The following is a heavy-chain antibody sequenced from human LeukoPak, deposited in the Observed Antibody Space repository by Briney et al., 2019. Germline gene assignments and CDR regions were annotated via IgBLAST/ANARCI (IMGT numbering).Heavy chain of an antibody. D-gene: IGHD1-26*01. CDR3: PRATWDPNYYYYMDV. J-gene: IGHJ6*03. V-gene: IGHV3-21*01. CDR1: GFTFSSYT. Sequence: GGSLRLSCAASGFTFSSYTMRWVRQAPGKGLEWVSSISSSSSYIYYADSVKGRFTISRDNPKNSLFLQMNSLRAEDTAVYFCPRATWDPNYYYYMDVWGKGTTVTISS. CDR2: ISSSSSYI.